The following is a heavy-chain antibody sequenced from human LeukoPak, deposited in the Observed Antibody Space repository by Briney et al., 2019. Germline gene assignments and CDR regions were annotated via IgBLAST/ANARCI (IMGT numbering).Heavy chain of an antibody. CDR1: GFTFGSYW. CDR2: IKQDGSEK. J-gene: IGHJ4*02. D-gene: IGHD1-26*01. CDR3: ARDRRGAFDY. V-gene: IGHV3-7*01. Sequence: GGSLRLSCAAAGFTFGSYWMSWVRQAPGKWLGWVANIKQDGSEKYYVDSVKGRLTISRDNAKNSLYLQMNSLRAEDTAVYYCARDRRGAFDYWGQGTLVTVSS.